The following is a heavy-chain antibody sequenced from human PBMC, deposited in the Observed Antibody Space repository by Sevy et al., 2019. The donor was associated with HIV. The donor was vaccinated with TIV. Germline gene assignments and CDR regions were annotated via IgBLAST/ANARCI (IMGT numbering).Heavy chain of an antibody. V-gene: IGHV3-74*01. Sequence: GGSLRLSCAASGFTFSSYWMHWVRQAPGKGLVWVSRIKTEGSDTSYADSWKGRFTISRDNTKNTLYLQMNSLRAEDTAVYYCARRPTDQSGSYWFDPWGQGTLVTVSS. J-gene: IGHJ5*02. D-gene: IGHD1-26*01. CDR3: ARRPTDQSGSYWFDP. CDR2: IKTEGSDT. CDR1: GFTFSSYW.